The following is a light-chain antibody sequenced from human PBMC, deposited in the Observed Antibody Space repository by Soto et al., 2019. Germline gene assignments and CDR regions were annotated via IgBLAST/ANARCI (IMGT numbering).Light chain of an antibody. Sequence: DIQMTQSPSSLSASVGDRVTITCRASQTISTYLNWYQQIPGKAPKLLIYGASNLQNGVPSRFSGSGSATDFTLTISSLQPEDFATYYCQKSSSIPYTFGQGTKLEIK. J-gene: IGKJ2*01. CDR3: QKSSSIPYT. V-gene: IGKV1-39*01. CDR2: GAS. CDR1: QTISTY.